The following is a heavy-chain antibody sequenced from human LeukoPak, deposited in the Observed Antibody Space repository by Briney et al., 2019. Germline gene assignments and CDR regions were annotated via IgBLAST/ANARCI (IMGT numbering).Heavy chain of an antibody. CDR2: IKPDGNDK. V-gene: IGHV3-7*03. CDR3: AKGGVDYYDFWSGYYTFDY. J-gene: IGHJ4*02. D-gene: IGHD3-3*01. CDR1: GFTFSDYW. Sequence: GGSLRLSCAASGFTFSDYWMSWVRQAPGKGLEWVATIKPDGNDKFFVDSVKGRFTISRDNAKTSLFLQMNSLRAEDTAIYYCAKGGVDYYDFWSGYYTFDYWGQGTLVTVSS.